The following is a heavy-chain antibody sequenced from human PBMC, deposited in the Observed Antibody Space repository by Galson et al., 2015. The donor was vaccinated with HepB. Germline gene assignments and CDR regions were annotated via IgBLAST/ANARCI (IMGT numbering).Heavy chain of an antibody. V-gene: IGHV6-1*01. Sequence: CAISGDSVSSNSAAWNWIRQSPSRGLEWLGRTYYRSKWYNDYAVSVKSRITINPDTSKNQFSLQLNSVTPEDTAVYYCARDSDGWGSGPDAFDIWGQGTMVTVSS. J-gene: IGHJ3*02. CDR2: TYYRSKWYN. CDR3: ARDSDGWGSGPDAFDI. D-gene: IGHD1-26*01. CDR1: GDSVSSNSAA.